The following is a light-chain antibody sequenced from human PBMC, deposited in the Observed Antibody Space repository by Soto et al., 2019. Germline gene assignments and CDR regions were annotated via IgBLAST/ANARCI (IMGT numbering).Light chain of an antibody. V-gene: IGKV1-39*01. CDR2: TAS. Sequence: DLPMTQSPSSLSASVGDRVTITCRASQSISRYLNWYQQKPGKAPTLLIYTASSLQSGVPSRFSGSGSGTDFTLTINSLQPEDFATYSCQQSYSTPFTFGPGTKVDIK. CDR1: QSISRY. J-gene: IGKJ3*01. CDR3: QQSYSTPFT.